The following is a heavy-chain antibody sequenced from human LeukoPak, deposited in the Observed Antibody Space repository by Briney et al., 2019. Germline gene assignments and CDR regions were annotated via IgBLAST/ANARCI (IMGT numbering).Heavy chain of an antibody. CDR1: GFTVSSNY. CDR3: ARAGQGWSAEYFQH. V-gene: IGHV3-66*01. D-gene: IGHD6-19*01. J-gene: IGHJ1*01. CDR2: IYSGGST. Sequence: HPGGSLRLSCAASGFTVSSNYMSWVRQAPGKGLEWVSVIYSGGSTYYADSVKGRFTISRDNSKNTLYLQMNSLRAEDTAVYYCARAGQGWSAEYFQHWGQGTLVTVSS.